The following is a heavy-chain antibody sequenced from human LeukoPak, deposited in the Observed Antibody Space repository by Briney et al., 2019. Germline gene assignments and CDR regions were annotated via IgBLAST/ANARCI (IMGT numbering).Heavy chain of an antibody. J-gene: IGHJ5*02. V-gene: IGHV3-7*01. CDR3: ARVMVATSNWFDP. D-gene: IGHD5-12*01. CDR2: INQAGSDK. Sequence: GGSLRLSCAASRFTFSSFSMHWVRQTPGKGLEWVSNINQAGSDKYYADSVKGRFTISRDNAKNSLYLQMNSLRAEDTAIYYCARVMVATSNWFDPWGQGTLVTVSS. CDR1: RFTFSSFS.